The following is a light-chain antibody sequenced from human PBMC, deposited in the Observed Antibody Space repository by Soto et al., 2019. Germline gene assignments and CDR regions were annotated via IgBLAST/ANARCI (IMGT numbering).Light chain of an antibody. J-gene: IGLJ3*02. CDR1: SSDVGDYNY. CDR2: EVN. CDR3: NSYTTSSTWV. Sequence: QSALTQPASVSGSPGQSITISCTGTSSDVGDYNYVSWYQQHPGKAPKLMIYEVNNRPSGVSNRFSGSKSGNTASLTISGLRAEDEADYYCNSYTTSSTWVFGGGTKLTVL. V-gene: IGLV2-14*01.